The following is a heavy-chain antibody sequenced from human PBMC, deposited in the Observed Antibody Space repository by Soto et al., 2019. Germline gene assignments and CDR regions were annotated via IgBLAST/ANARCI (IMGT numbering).Heavy chain of an antibody. J-gene: IGHJ4*02. CDR3: AKLAAAGPFDY. Sequence: EVQLLESGGDLVQPGGSLRLSCAVSGFTFSSYAMSWVRQAPGKGLEWVSAISDSGGSTYYADSVKGRFTISRDNSKSTLYLQMNSLRAEDTAVYYCAKLAAAGPFDYWGQGTLVTVSS. V-gene: IGHV3-23*01. D-gene: IGHD6-13*01. CDR2: ISDSGGST. CDR1: GFTFSSYA.